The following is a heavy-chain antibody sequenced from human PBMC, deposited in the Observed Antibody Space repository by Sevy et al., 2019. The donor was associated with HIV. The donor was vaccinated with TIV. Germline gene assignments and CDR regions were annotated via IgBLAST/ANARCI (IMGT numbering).Heavy chain of an antibody. V-gene: IGHV3-7*03. CDR3: ASDVGGGYFDY. J-gene: IGHJ4*01. CDR1: GFTFNNFW. D-gene: IGHD3-16*01. CDR2: IKPDGSES. Sequence: GGSLRLSCVASGFTFNNFWMAWVRQAPGKGLEWFANIKPDGSESNHVGSVKGRFTISRDNAKNSLYLQMNSLTAEDTAVYYCASDVGGGYFDYWGQGTLVTVSS.